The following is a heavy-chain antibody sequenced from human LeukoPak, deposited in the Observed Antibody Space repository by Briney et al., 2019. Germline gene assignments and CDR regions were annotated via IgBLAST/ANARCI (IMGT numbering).Heavy chain of an antibody. Sequence: PSETLSLTCAVYGGSFSGYYWSWIRQPPGKGLEWIGEINHSGSTNYNPSLKSRVTISVDTSKNQFSLKLSSVTAADTAVYYCARGDSGWYFRMDKRNWLDPWGQGTLVTVSS. CDR1: GGSFSGYY. D-gene: IGHD6-19*01. V-gene: IGHV4-34*01. J-gene: IGHJ5*02. CDR3: ARGDSGWYFRMDKRNWLDP. CDR2: INHSGST.